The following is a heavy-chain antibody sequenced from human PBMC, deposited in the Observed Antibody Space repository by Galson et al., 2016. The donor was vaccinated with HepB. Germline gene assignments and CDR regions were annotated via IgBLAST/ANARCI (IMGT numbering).Heavy chain of an antibody. D-gene: IGHD1-26*01. CDR2: INSDGRST. CDR1: GFTFSTYW. J-gene: IGHJ4*02. V-gene: IGHV3-74*01. CDR3: ARLGGNYRTTSHFDY. Sequence: SLRLSCAASGFTFSTYWMHWVRQAPGNGLVWVSRINSDGRSTSYADSVKGRFTTSRDNAKNTLYLQMNSLRAEDTAVYYCARLGGNYRTTSHFDYWGQGTLVTVSS.